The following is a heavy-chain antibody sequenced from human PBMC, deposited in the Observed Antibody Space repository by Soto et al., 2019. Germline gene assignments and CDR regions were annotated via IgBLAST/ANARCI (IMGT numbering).Heavy chain of an antibody. D-gene: IGHD3-10*01. CDR1: GLTFSNYA. Sequence: PGGSLRLSCEPSGLTFSNYAITWVRQAPGKGLEWVSGLNGSGGSTSSADSVKGRFAISRDNSKNTLYLQMNSLRDGDTAVYYCARGFSAGKGSPPDYWGQGTLVTVSS. V-gene: IGHV3-23*01. CDR3: ARGFSAGKGSPPDY. CDR2: LNGSGGST. J-gene: IGHJ4*02.